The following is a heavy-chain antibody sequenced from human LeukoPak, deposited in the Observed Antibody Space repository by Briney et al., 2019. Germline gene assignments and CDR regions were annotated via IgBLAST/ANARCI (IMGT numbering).Heavy chain of an antibody. V-gene: IGHV1-18*04. D-gene: IGHD5/OR15-5a*01. Sequence: ASVKVSCKASGYTFTGYYIHWVRQAPGQGLEWMGWISAYNGNTNYAQKLQGRVTMTTDTSTSTAYMELRSLRSDDTAVYYCARDPIYDAWFDPWGQGTLVTVSS. CDR3: ARDPIYDAWFDP. CDR1: GYTFTGYY. CDR2: ISAYNGNT. J-gene: IGHJ5*02.